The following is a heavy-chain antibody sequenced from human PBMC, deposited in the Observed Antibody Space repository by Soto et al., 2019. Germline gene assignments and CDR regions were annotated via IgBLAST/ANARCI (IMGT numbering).Heavy chain of an antibody. Sequence: SETLSLTCTVSGGSISSSSYYWGWIRQPPGKGLEWIGSIYYSGSTYYNPSLKSRVTISVDTSKNQFSLKLSSVTAADTAVYYCARLPGGYSYGRASGRANWFDPWGQGTLVTVSS. D-gene: IGHD5-18*01. CDR1: GGSISSSSYY. J-gene: IGHJ5*02. CDR2: IYYSGST. CDR3: ARLPGGYSYGRASGRANWFDP. V-gene: IGHV4-39*01.